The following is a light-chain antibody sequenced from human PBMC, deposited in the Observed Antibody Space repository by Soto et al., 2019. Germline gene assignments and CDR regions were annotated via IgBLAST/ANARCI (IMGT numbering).Light chain of an antibody. J-gene: IGKJ1*01. V-gene: IGKV3-20*01. CDR1: QSVTSDY. Sequence: EIVLTQSPGTLSLSPGERATLSCRASQSVTSDYLAWYQQKHGQAPRLLIYGSSTRATGIPDRFSGSGSGTDFTLTITRLEPEDFAVYYCQQYCCAPRTFGQGTKVDIK. CDR2: GSS. CDR3: QQYCCAPRT.